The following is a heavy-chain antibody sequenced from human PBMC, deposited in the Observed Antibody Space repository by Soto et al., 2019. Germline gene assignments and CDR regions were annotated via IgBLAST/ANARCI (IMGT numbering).Heavy chain of an antibody. CDR3: ARGEQYSGRIFDY. V-gene: IGHV6-1*01. Sequence: PSQTLSLTCAITGDSVSSNSAGWSWVRQSPSSGLEWLGRTYYRSKWYYEYAVTVRGRITINPDTSKNQYSLQLNSVTPEDTAVYFCARGEQYSGRIFDYWGQGTLVTVSS. J-gene: IGHJ4*01. D-gene: IGHD1-26*01. CDR1: GDSVSSNSAG. CDR2: TYYRSKWYY.